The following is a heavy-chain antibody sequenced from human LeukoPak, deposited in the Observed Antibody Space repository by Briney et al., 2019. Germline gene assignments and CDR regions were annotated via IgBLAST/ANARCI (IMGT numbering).Heavy chain of an antibody. D-gene: IGHD3-3*01. CDR2: IIPILGIA. V-gene: IGHV1-69*02. J-gene: IGHJ1*01. CDR1: RRPFSSYT. Sequence: SGRLSCKASRRPFSSYTISWVGQAPGHRLEWRGRIIPILGIANCAQKFQGRVTITADKSTSTAYMELSSLRSEDTAVYYCARGITIFGVVPAWGQGPLVTVSS. CDR3: ARGITIFGVVPA.